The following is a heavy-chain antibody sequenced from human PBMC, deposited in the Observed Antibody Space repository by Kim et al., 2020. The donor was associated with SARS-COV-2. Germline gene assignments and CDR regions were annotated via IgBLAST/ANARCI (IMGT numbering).Heavy chain of an antibody. V-gene: IGHV1-3*01. Sequence: NTRYTQSFQGRGSITRDTSATTAYLELSGLISEDTAVYYCAREAVAGSFDYWGQGSLVTVSS. CDR2: NT. J-gene: IGHJ4*02. CDR3: AREAVAGSFDY. D-gene: IGHD6-19*01.